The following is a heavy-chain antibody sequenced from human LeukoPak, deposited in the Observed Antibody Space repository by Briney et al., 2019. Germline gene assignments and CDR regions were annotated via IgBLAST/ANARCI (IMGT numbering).Heavy chain of an antibody. CDR3: ASLEVGNWFDP. J-gene: IGHJ5*02. V-gene: IGHV3-21*01. D-gene: IGHD3-3*01. Sequence: GSLRLSCAASGFTFSSYSMNWVRQAPGKGLEWVSSISSSSSYIYYADSVKGRFTISRDNAKNSLYLQMNSLRAEDTAVYYCASLEVGNWFDPWGQGTLVTVSS. CDR1: GFTFSSYS. CDR2: ISSSSSYI.